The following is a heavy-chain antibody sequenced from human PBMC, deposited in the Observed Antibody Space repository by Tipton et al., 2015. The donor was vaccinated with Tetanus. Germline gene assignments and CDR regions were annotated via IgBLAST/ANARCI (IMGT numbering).Heavy chain of an antibody. J-gene: IGHJ4*02. CDR1: GFTFSSYW. V-gene: IGHV3-7*03. D-gene: IGHD5-18*01. Sequence: QLVQSGGGLVQPGGSLRLSCAASGFTFSSYWMSWVRQAPGKGLEWVASIKQDGRERYYVDSVKGRFTISRDNAKNSLFLQMTSLRAEDTAMYYCRAGSWLGGPGTLVTVSS. CDR3: RAGSWL. CDR2: IKQDGRER.